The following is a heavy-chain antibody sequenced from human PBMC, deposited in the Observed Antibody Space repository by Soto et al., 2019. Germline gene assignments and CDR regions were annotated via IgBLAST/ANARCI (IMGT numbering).Heavy chain of an antibody. CDR3: ATELPVTTTISYYYYMDV. D-gene: IGHD4-17*01. CDR1: GYTLTELS. Sequence: QVQLVQSGPEVKKPGASVKVSCKVSGYTLTELSMHWVRQAPGKGLEWMGGFDPEDGETIYAQKFQGRVTMTEDTSTDTAYMELSSLRSEDTAVYYCATELPVTTTISYYYYMDVWGKGTTVTVSS. J-gene: IGHJ6*03. V-gene: IGHV1-24*01. CDR2: FDPEDGET.